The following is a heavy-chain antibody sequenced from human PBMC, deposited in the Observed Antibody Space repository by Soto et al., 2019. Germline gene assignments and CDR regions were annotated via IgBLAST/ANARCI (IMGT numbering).Heavy chain of an antibody. CDR1: GGTFNSYV. CDR3: ARDLGSGYDPGDY. CDR2: IISIFGTP. Sequence: SVKVSCKASGGTFNSYVFNWLRHAPGQVLEWMGGIISIFGTPNYGQNFQGRVTITADESTSTGFMELSSLTSEDTAIYYCARDLGSGYDPGDYWGQ. V-gene: IGHV1-69*13. D-gene: IGHD5-12*01. J-gene: IGHJ4*01.